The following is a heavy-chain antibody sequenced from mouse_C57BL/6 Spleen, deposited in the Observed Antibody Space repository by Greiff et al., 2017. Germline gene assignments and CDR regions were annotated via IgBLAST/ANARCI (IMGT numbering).Heavy chain of an antibody. D-gene: IGHD1-1*01. J-gene: IGHJ3*01. Sequence: LQQSGEGLVKPGGSLKLSCAASGFTFSSYAMSWVRQTPEKRLEWVAYISSGGDYIYYADTVKGRFTISRDNARNTLYLQMSSLKSEDTAMYYCTRDLYGSSHWFAYWGQGTLVTVSA. CDR3: TRDLYGSSHWFAY. CDR2: ISSGGDYI. V-gene: IGHV5-9-1*02. CDR1: GFTFSSYA.